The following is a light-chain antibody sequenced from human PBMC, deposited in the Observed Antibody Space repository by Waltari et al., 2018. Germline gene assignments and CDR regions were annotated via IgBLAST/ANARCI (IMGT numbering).Light chain of an antibody. CDR2: DAS. CDR3: QQYGNLPPSVT. CDR1: QGINKY. V-gene: IGKV1-33*01. Sequence: DIQVTQSPSSLSASVGDRVTITCQASQGINKYLNWYQQKPGKPPNLLIYDASNWETGVPSRFSGSGSGRHFPLTISSLQPEDIATYYCQQYGNLPPSVTFGQGTRLEIK. J-gene: IGKJ5*01.